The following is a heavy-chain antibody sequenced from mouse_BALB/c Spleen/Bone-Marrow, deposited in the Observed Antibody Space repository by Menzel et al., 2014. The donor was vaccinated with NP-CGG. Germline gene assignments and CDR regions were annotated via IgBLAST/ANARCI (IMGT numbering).Heavy chain of an antibody. J-gene: IGHJ2*01. Sequence: EVQLQQSGGGLVQPGGSLRLSCATSGFTFTDYYMNWVRQPPGKALVWLGFIRNKANGYTTEYSASVKGRFTISRDNSQNILYLQMNPLRAEDSATYYCARDKGRVFFDYWGQGTTLTVSS. CDR3: ARDKGRVFFDY. V-gene: IGHV7-3*02. CDR2: IRNKANGYTT. CDR1: GFTFTDYY.